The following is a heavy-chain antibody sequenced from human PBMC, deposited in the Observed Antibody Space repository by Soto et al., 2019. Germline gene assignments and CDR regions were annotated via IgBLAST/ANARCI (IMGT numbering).Heavy chain of an antibody. D-gene: IGHD3-10*01. CDR3: ARGEEIGDDP. CDR2: IREDGGEK. J-gene: IGHJ5*02. Sequence: EEQLVESGGGLVQPGGSLRLSCAASGLTFSSYWMTWVRQAPGKGLEWVAIIREDGGEKNYVESVKGRFTISRDNAKNSLYLQMNSLRVEDTAVYYCARGEEIGDDPWGQGTMVTVSS. V-gene: IGHV3-7*01. CDR1: GLTFSSYW.